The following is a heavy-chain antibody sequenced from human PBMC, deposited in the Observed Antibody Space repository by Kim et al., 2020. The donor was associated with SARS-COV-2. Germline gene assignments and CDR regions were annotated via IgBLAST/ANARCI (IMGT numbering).Heavy chain of an antibody. CDR3: AKSSAFSLFGEGLNAFD. CDR2: ISYDGSIK. CDR1: GFTFNNYA. Sequence: GGSLRLSCGASGFTFNNYAMHWVRQAPGKGLEWVAVISYDGSIKYYADSVKGQFTVSRDSSHNTLYLQMRSLRPEDTALYYCAKSSAFSLFGEGLNAFD. D-gene: IGHD3-10*02. J-gene: IGHJ3*01. V-gene: IGHV3-30*18.